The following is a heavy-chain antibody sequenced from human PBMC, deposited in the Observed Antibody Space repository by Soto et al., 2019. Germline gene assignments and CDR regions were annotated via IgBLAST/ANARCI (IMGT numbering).Heavy chain of an antibody. CDR3: ASPSYEDGDNLFDY. D-gene: IGHD4-17*01. V-gene: IGHV3-48*01. CDR2: ISGSGNTR. CDR1: GLTFSSNS. J-gene: IGHJ4*02. Sequence: EVQLVESGGGLVQPGGSLRLSCAASGLTFSSNSMNWVRQAPGKGLEWVSYISGSGNTRFYADSVKGRFTISRDTANTALYLQRSSLRAEDAAVYYSASPSYEDGDNLFDYGGQGTLVTVSS.